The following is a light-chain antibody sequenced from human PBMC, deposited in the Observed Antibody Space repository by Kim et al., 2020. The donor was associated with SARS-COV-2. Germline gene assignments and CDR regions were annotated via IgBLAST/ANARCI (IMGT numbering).Light chain of an antibody. J-gene: IGLJ2*01. CDR1: SLRNYL. V-gene: IGLV3-19*01. CDR3: GSRDTSGNHVI. Sequence: SSELTQDPAVSVALGQTVRITCQGDSLRNYLSTWYQQRPGQAPTLVIYGKNKRPSAVPDRFSGSASGDTTSLTITGAQAEDEADYYCGSRDTSGNHVIFG. CDR2: GKN.